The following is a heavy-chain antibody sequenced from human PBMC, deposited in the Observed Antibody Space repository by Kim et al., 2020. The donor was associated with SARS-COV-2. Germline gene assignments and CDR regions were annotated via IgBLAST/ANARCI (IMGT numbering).Heavy chain of an antibody. Sequence: SETLSLTCAVYGGSFSGYYWSWIRQPPGKGLEWIGEINHSGSTNYNPSLKSRVTISVDTSKNQFSLKLSSVTAADTAVYYCARLPYPMGDSSGYKGNEPFDYWGQGTLVTVSS. D-gene: IGHD3-22*01. J-gene: IGHJ4*02. CDR2: INHSGST. CDR3: ARLPYPMGDSSGYKGNEPFDY. CDR1: GGSFSGYY. V-gene: IGHV4-34*01.